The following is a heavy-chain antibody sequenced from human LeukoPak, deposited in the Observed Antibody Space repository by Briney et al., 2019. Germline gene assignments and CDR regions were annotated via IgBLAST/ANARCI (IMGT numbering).Heavy chain of an antibody. CDR3: AKDYYYDSSGPFDY. V-gene: IGHV3-9*03. J-gene: IGHJ4*02. Sequence: GGSLRLSCAASGFTFDDYAMHWVRQAPGKGLEWVSGISWNSGSIGYADSVKGRFTTSRDNAKNSLYLQMNSLRAEDMALYYCAKDYYYDSSGPFDYWGQGTLVTVS. CDR2: ISWNSGSI. CDR1: GFTFDDYA. D-gene: IGHD3-22*01.